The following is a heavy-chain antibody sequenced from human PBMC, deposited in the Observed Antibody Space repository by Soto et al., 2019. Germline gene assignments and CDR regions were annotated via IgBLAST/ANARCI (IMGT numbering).Heavy chain of an antibody. CDR3: AKDIASDYYGSGSYFDY. CDR1: GFTFDDYT. V-gene: IGHV3-43*01. CDR2: ISWDGGST. D-gene: IGHD3-10*01. Sequence: EVQLVESGGVVVQPGGSLRLSCAASGFTFDDYTMHWVRQAPGKGLEWVSLISWDGGSTYYADSVKGRFTISRDNSKNSLYLQMNSLRTEDTALYYCAKDIASDYYGSGSYFDYWGQGTLVTVSS. J-gene: IGHJ4*02.